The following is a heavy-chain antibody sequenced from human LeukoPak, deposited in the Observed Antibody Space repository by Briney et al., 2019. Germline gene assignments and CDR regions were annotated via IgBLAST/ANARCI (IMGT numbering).Heavy chain of an antibody. V-gene: IGHV1-18*01. CDR2: ISAYNGNT. Sequence: ASVNVSCKASGYTFTSYGISWVRQAPGQGLEWMGWISAYNGNTNYAQKLQGRVTMTEDTSTDTAYMELSSLRSEDTAVYYCATAPTYYYDSSGYYPPLDYWGQGTLVTVSS. D-gene: IGHD3-22*01. J-gene: IGHJ4*02. CDR3: ATAPTYYYDSSGYYPPLDY. CDR1: GYTFTSYG.